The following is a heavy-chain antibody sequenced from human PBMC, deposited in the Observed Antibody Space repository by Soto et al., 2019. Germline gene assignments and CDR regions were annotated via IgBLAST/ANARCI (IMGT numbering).Heavy chain of an antibody. V-gene: IGHV4-34*01. J-gene: IGHJ4*02. Sequence: PSETLSLTCDVYGGSFSGYIWTWIRQTPGKGLQWIGQINHSGSANYNPSLKSRVTISVHTSNSQFSLELSSATAADTAVYYCARGPITGSQYSGGWYYFDSWGQGTQVT. CDR3: ARGPITGSQYSGGWYYFDS. D-gene: IGHD1-26*01. CDR2: INHSGSA. CDR1: GGSFSGYI.